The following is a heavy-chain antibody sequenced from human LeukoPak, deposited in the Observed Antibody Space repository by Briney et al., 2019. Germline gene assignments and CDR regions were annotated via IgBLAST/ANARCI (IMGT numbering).Heavy chain of an antibody. CDR2: ISYDGSNK. CDR3: ARRTSSSWYLDYYGMDV. CDR1: GFTFSDHY. Sequence: GGSLRLSCAASGFTFSDHYMDWVRQAPGKGLEWVAVISYDGSNKNYADSMKGRFTISRDNSKNTLYLQMNSLRAEDTAVYYCARRTSSSWYLDYYGMDVWGQGTTVTVSS. D-gene: IGHD6-13*01. J-gene: IGHJ6*02. V-gene: IGHV3-30*03.